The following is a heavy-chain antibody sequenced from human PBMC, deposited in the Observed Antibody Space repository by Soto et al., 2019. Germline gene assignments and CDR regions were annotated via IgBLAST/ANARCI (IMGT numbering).Heavy chain of an antibody. CDR1: GFNFNDYY. D-gene: IGHD3-10*01. CDR3: ARGSSTVRGVTITVTNFDY. CDR2: ISSSSSDT. J-gene: IGHJ4*02. Sequence: QVHLVESGGGLVKPGGSLRISCAASGFNFNDYYMNWIRQTPGKGLEWISYISSSSSDTKYEDSVKGRFTISRDNANTSLYLQMHSLRAEDTAVYFCARGSSTVRGVTITVTNFDYWGQGTLVTVSS. V-gene: IGHV3-11*06.